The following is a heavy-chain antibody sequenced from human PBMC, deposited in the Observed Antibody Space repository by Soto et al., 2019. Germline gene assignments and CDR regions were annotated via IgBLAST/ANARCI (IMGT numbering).Heavy chain of an antibody. J-gene: IGHJ4*02. CDR2: ISAYNGNT. V-gene: IGHV1-18*01. CDR3: ARDQFDSYGPKGGLDY. D-gene: IGHD5-18*01. CDR1: GYTFTSYG. Sequence: ASVKVSCKSSGYTFTSYGISCVRQAPGQGLEWMGWISAYNGNTNYAQKLQGRVTMTTDTSTSTAYMELRSLRSDDTAVYYCARDQFDSYGPKGGLDYWGQGTLVTVSS.